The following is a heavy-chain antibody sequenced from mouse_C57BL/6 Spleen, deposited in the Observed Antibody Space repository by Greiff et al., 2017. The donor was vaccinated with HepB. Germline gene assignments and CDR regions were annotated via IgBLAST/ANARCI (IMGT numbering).Heavy chain of an antibody. Sequence: EVHLVESGGGLVKPGGSLKLSCAASGFTFSSYAMSWVRQTPEKRLEWVATISDGGSYTYYPDNVKGRFTISRDNAKNNLYLQMSHLKSEDTAMYYCAREDYGSRYFDYWGQGTTLTVSS. CDR3: AREDYGSRYFDY. CDR2: ISDGGSYT. V-gene: IGHV5-4*01. CDR1: GFTFSSYA. J-gene: IGHJ2*01. D-gene: IGHD1-1*01.